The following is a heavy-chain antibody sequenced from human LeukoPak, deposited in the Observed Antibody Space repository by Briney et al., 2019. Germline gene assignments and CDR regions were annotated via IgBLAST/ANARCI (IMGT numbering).Heavy chain of an antibody. V-gene: IGHV4-59*04. J-gene: IGHJ4*02. CDR1: GGSISSYY. CDR3: ARRDIVTTGTIDY. D-gene: IGHD5-12*01. CDR2: IYYSGST. Sequence: PSETLSLTCSVSGGSISSYYWSWIRQPPGKGLEWIGYIYYSGSTYYNPSLKSRVTISVDTSKNQFSLKLSSVTAADTAVYYCARRDIVTTGTIDYWGQGTLVTVSS.